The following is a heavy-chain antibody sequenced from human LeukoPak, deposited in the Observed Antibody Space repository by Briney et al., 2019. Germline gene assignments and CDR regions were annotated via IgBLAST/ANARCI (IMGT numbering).Heavy chain of an antibody. J-gene: IGHJ2*01. Sequence: SETLSLTCTVSGGSISSYYWSWIRQPPGKGLEWIGYIYYSGSTNYNPSLKSRVTISVDTSKNQFSLKLSSVTAADTAVYYCAGEAGYSDLWGRGTLVTVSS. CDR3: AGEAGYSDL. CDR2: IYYSGST. CDR1: GGSISSYY. V-gene: IGHV4-59*01.